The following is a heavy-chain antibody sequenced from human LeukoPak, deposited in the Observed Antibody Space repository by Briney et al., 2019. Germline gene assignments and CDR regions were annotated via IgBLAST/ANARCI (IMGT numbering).Heavy chain of an antibody. V-gene: IGHV4-34*01. CDR2: INHSGST. CDR1: GGSFSGYY. J-gene: IGHJ5*02. CDR3: ARGLLGWFDP. Sequence: SETLSLTCAVYGGSFSGYYWSWIRQPPGKGLEWIGEINHSGSTNYNPSLKSRVTISVDTSKNQFSLKLSSVTAADTAVYYCARGLLGWFDPWGQGTLVTVSS. D-gene: IGHD7-27*01.